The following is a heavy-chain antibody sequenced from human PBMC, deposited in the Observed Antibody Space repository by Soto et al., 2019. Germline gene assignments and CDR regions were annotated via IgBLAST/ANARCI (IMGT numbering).Heavy chain of an antibody. J-gene: IGHJ3*02. CDR1: GYTFTGYY. Sequence: ASVKVSCKASGYTFTGYYMHWVRQAPGQGLEWMGWINPNSGGTNYAQKFQGRVTMTRDTSISTAYMKLSRLRSDDTAVYYCARDGCSGGSCYSSSNAAFDIWGQGTMVTVSS. CDR2: INPNSGGT. V-gene: IGHV1-2*02. CDR3: ARDGCSGGSCYSSSNAAFDI. D-gene: IGHD2-15*01.